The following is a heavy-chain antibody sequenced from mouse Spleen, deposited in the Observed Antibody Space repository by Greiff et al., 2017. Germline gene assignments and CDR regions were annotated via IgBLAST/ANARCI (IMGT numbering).Heavy chain of an antibody. Sequence: QVQLQQSGAELVRPGSSVKLSCKASGYTFTSYWMDWVKQRPGQGLEWIGNIYPSDSETHYNQKFKDKATLTVDKSSSTAYMQLSSLTSEDSAVYYCARGARAPDYWGQGTTLTVSS. D-gene: IGHD3-1*01. CDR2: IYPSDSET. CDR3: ARGARAPDY. V-gene: IGHV1-61*01. CDR1: GYTFTSYW. J-gene: IGHJ2*01.